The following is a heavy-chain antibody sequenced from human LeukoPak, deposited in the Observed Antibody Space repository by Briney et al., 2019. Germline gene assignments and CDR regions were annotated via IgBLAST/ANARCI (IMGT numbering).Heavy chain of an antibody. D-gene: IGHD3-22*01. CDR3: AKDIGYYYDSSGHGDY. Sequence: QPGGSLRLSCAASGFTFSSYAMSWVRQAPGKGLEWVSAISGSGGSTYYADSVKGRFTISRDNSKNTLYPQMNSLRAEDTAVYYCAKDIGYYYDSSGHGDYWGQGTLVTVSS. V-gene: IGHV3-23*01. J-gene: IGHJ4*02. CDR2: ISGSGGST. CDR1: GFTFSSYA.